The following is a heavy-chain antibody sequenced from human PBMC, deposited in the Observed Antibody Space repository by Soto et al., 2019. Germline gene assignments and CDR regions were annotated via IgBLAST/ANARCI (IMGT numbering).Heavy chain of an antibody. D-gene: IGHD4-17*01. CDR2: ISAYNGNT. J-gene: IGHJ4*02. CDR3: ARGLTLAFYGDYVGFDY. CDR1: GYTFTSYG. Sequence: QVQLVQSGAEVKKPGASVKVSCKASGYTFTSYGISWVRQAPGQGLEWMGWISAYNGNTNYAQKLRGRVTMTTDTSTSTAYMELRSLRSDDTAVYYCARGLTLAFYGDYVGFDYWGQGTLVTVSS. V-gene: IGHV1-18*01.